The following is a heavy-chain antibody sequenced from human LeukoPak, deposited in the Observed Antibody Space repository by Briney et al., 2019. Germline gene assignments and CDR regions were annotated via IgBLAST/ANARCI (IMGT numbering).Heavy chain of an antibody. CDR2: ISHDGSTT. Sequence: GGSLRLSCAASGFTFSIYAINWVRQAPGKGLEWVAVISHDGSTTYYADSVKGRFTISRDNSKNTLYLQMDTLGAEDTAVYYCARAVVGKEDLDYWGQGTLVTVSS. D-gene: IGHD6-19*01. CDR1: GFTFSIYA. J-gene: IGHJ4*02. CDR3: ARAVVGKEDLDY. V-gene: IGHV3-30*04.